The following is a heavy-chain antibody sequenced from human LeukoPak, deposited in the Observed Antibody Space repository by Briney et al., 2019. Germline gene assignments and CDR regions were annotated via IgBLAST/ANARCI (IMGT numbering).Heavy chain of an antibody. D-gene: IGHD3-10*01. CDR3: ARNPSSDYYGSGSYYNGVYY. J-gene: IGHJ4*02. V-gene: IGHV1-18*01. CDR1: GYTFTNYA. CDR2: ISGYNGKT. Sequence: GASVKVSCKASGYTFTNYAISWVRQAPGQGLEWMGWISGYNGKTNYAQKLQGRVTMTTDTSTSTVYMDLRSLRSDDTEVHYCARNPSSDYYGSGSYYNGVYYCGQGTLVTVSS.